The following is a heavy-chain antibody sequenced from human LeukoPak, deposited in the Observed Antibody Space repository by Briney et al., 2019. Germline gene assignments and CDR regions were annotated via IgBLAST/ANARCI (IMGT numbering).Heavy chain of an antibody. D-gene: IGHD4/OR15-4a*01. Sequence: ASVKVSCKASGYTFTSYDINWVRQATGQGLEWMGWMNPNSGNTGYAQNLQGRVTMTTDTSTSTAYMELRSLRSDDTAVYYCARDANRFDYWGQGTLVTVSS. CDR3: ARDANRFDY. CDR2: MNPNSGNT. CDR1: GYTFTSYD. J-gene: IGHJ4*02. V-gene: IGHV1-8*01.